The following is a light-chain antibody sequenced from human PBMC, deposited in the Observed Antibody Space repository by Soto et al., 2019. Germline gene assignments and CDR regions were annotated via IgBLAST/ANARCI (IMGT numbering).Light chain of an antibody. CDR1: SSDVGSYNL. CDR3: CSYTGTTTYV. V-gene: IGLV2-23*01. CDR2: EGG. J-gene: IGLJ1*01. Sequence: QSVLTQPASVSGSPGQPITISCTGTSSDVGSYNLVSWYQQLPGQAPKLLIYEGGKRPSGVSNRFSDSNSGNTASLTISGLQAEDEADYYCCSYTGTTTYVFGTGTKVTVL.